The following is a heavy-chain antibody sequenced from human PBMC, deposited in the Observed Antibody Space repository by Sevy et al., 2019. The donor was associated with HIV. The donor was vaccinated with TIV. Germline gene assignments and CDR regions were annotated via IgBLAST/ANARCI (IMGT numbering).Heavy chain of an antibody. CDR3: AKVHYYDSSGYPVYFDY. D-gene: IGHD3-22*01. V-gene: IGHV3-23*01. CDR1: GFTFSSYA. CDR2: ISGSGGST. Sequence: GGSLRLSCAASGFTFSSYAMSWVRQAPGKGLEWVSAISGSGGSTYYADSVKGRVTISRDNSKNTLYLQMNSLRAEDTAVYYCAKVHYYDSSGYPVYFDYWGQGTLVTVSS. J-gene: IGHJ4*02.